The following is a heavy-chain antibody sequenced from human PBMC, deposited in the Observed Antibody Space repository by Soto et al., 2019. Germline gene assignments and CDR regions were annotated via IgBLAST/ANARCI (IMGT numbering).Heavy chain of an antibody. CDR1: GGTFSSYT. V-gene: IGHV1-69*02. J-gene: IGHJ4*02. CDR3: ARDDRSGYYWAIDY. CDR2: IIPILGIA. D-gene: IGHD3-22*01. Sequence: ASVKVSCKASGGTFSSYTISWVRQAPGQGLEWMGRIIPILGIANYAQKFQGRVTITADKSTSTAYMELRSLRSDDTAVYYCARDDRSGYYWAIDYWGRGTLVTVSS.